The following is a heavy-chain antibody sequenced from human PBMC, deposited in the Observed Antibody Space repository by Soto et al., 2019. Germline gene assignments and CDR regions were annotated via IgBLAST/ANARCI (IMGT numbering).Heavy chain of an antibody. Sequence: GGSLRLSCVASGFTFTAYWMHWVRQAPGQGLVWVSRIKFDGITASYADSVNGRFTISRDNAKNQFSLHLNSVTPEDTAVYYCAGTTSLQWYYMDVWDKGTTVTVSS. CDR3: AGTTSLQWYYMDV. J-gene: IGHJ6*03. D-gene: IGHD1-7*01. CDR2: IKFDGITA. CDR1: GFTFTAYW. V-gene: IGHV3-74*01.